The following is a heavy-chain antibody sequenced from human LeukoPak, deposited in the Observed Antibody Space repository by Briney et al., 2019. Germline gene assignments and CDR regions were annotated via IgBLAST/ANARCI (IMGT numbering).Heavy chain of an antibody. CDR1: GFTFITYA. CDR3: VRGGGVVAGTYDY. D-gene: IGHD6-19*01. J-gene: IGHJ4*02. Sequence: GGSLRLSCAASGFTFITYAFHWVRQAPGKGLEYVSAISNNGEDTYYADSVKGRFTISRDNSKNTLYLQMGSLRAEDMAVYYCVRGGGVVAGTYDYRGQGTLVTVSS. V-gene: IGHV3-64*02. CDR2: ISNNGEDT.